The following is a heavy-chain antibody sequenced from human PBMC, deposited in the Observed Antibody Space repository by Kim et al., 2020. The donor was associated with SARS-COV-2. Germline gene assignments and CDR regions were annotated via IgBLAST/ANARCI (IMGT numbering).Heavy chain of an antibody. D-gene: IGHD4-17*01. V-gene: IGHV3-53*01. CDR3: ARVHYGDYAPYYYYGMDV. CDR1: GFTVSSNY. J-gene: IGHJ6*02. Sequence: GGSLRLSCAASGFTVSSNYMSWVRQAPGKGLEWVSVIYSGGSTYYADSVKGRFTISRDNSKNTLYLQMNSLRAEDTAVYYCARVHYGDYAPYYYYGMDVWGQGTTVTVSS. CDR2: IYSGGST.